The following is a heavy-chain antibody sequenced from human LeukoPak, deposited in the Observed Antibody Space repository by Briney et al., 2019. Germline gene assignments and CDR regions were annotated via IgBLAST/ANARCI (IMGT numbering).Heavy chain of an antibody. D-gene: IGHD2-2*01. V-gene: IGHV3-66*01. CDR2: IYSGGST. J-gene: IGHJ4*02. CDR1: GFTVSSNY. Sequence: GGSLRLSCAASGFTVSSNYMSWVRQAPGKGLEWVSVIYSGGSTYYADSVKGRFTISRDNSKNTLYLQMNSLRAEDTAVYYCAKEKEPYCTSTSCYLGLDYWGQGTLVTVSS. CDR3: AKEKEPYCTSTSCYLGLDY.